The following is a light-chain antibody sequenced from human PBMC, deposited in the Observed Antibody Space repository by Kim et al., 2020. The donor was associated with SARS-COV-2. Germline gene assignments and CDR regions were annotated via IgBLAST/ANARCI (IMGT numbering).Light chain of an antibody. J-gene: IGLJ2*01. CDR1: SSDVGSYNF. Sequence: QSALTQPRSVSGSPGQSVTISCTGTSSDVGSYNFVSWYQQHPGKAPKLMIYDVTKRPSGVPDRFSGSKSGHTASLTISGLQADDEADYYCSSYAGSFTLLFGGGTQLTVL. CDR3: SSYAGSFTLL. V-gene: IGLV2-11*01. CDR2: DVT.